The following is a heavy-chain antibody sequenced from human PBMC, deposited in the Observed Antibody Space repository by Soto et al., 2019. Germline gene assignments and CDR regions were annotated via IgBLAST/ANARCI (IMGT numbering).Heavy chain of an antibody. J-gene: IGHJ6*03. D-gene: IGHD3-10*01. CDR1: GGSISSYY. CDR2: IYYSGST. CDR3: ARATGAVLYFLDV. V-gene: IGHV4-59*08. Sequence: PSETLSLTCTVSGGSISSYYWSWIRQPPGKGLEWIGYIYYSGSTNYNPSLKSRVTISVDTSKNQFSLKLSSVTAADTAEYYCARATGAVLYFLDVWGRGTTVTVSS.